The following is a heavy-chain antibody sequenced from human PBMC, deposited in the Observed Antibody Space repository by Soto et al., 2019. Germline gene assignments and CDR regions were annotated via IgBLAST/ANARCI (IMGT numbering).Heavy chain of an antibody. V-gene: IGHV1-69*13. CDR3: ARDQNTPYYYDSSGYPPLGFDP. J-gene: IGHJ5*02. CDR1: GGTFSSYA. D-gene: IGHD3-22*01. CDR2: IIPIFGTA. Sequence: SVKVSCKVSGGTFSSYAISWVRQAPGQGLEWMGGIIPIFGTANYAQKFQGRVTITADESTSTAYMELSSLRSEDTAVYYCARDQNTPYYYDSSGYPPLGFDPWGQGTLVTVSS.